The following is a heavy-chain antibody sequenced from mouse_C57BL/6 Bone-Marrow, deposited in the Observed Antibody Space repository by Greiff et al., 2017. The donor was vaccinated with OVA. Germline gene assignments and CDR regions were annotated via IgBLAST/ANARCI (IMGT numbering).Heavy chain of an antibody. V-gene: IGHV2-5*01. D-gene: IGHD1-1*01. Sequence: VKLQESGPGLVQPSQSLSITCTVSGFSLTSYGVHWVRQSPGKGLEWLGVIWRGGSTDYNAAFMSRLSITKDNSKSQVFFKMNSLQADDTAIYYCAKNTNYYGSSWFAYWGQGTLVTVSA. J-gene: IGHJ3*01. CDR3: AKNTNYYGSSWFAY. CDR1: GFSLTSYG. CDR2: IWRGGST.